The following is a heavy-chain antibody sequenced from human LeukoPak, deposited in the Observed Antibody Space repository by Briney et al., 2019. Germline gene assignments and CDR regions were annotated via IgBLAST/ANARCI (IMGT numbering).Heavy chain of an antibody. CDR1: GGSISSGVYY. CDR2: IYYSGST. D-gene: IGHD2-15*01. Sequence: SETLSLTCTVSGGSISSGVYYWSWIRQPPGKGLEWIGYIYYSGSTYYNPSLKSRVTISVDTSKNQFSLKLSSVTAADTAVYYCARDLGYCSGGSCYSNDAFDIWGQGTMVTVSS. V-gene: IGHV4-30-4*01. J-gene: IGHJ3*02. CDR3: ARDLGYCSGGSCYSNDAFDI.